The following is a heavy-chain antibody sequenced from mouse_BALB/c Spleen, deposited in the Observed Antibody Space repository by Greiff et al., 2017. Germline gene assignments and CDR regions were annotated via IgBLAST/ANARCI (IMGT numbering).Heavy chain of an antibody. D-gene: IGHD2-3*01. J-gene: IGHJ4*01. Sequence: VQLQQSGPELVKPGASVKISCKASGYSFTGYFMNWVMQSHGKSLEWIGRINPYNGDTFYNQKFKGKATLTVDKSSSTAHMELRSLASEDSAVYYCERSDGYYYAMDYWGQGTSVTVSS. CDR2: INPYNGDT. CDR3: ERSDGYYYAMDY. V-gene: IGHV1-20*02. CDR1: GYSFTGYF.